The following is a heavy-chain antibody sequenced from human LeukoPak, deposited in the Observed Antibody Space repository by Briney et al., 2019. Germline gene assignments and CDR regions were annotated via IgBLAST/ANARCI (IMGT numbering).Heavy chain of an antibody. Sequence: PRGSLRLSCAASGFTFNSYPMHWVRQAPGKGLEYVSAIGSTGGSTYYANSVKGRFTISRDNSKNTLFLQMGSLRAEDMAVYYCARVFYDSSAYYYDYWGQGTLVTVSS. J-gene: IGHJ4*02. CDR2: IGSTGGST. CDR1: GFTFNSYP. D-gene: IGHD3-22*01. V-gene: IGHV3-64*01. CDR3: ARVFYDSSAYYYDY.